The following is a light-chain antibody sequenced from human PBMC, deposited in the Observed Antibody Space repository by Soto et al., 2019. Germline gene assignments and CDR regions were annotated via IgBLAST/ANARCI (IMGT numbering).Light chain of an antibody. CDR3: QSYDSSLSRYF. V-gene: IGLV1-40*01. Sequence: QSVLTQPPSVSGAPGQRVTISCTGSSSNIGAGYDVHWYQQLPGTAPKLLIYGNSNRPSGVPDRFSGSKSGTSASLAITGLQADDEADYYCQSYDSSLSRYFFGPGTKVTV. J-gene: IGLJ1*01. CDR2: GNS. CDR1: SSNIGAGYD.